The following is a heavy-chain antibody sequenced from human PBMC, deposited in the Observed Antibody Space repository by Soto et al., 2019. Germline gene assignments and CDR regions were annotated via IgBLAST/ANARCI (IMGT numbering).Heavy chain of an antibody. CDR1: GFTFSSYA. CDR3: ARDPGDYYDSSGYGSYFDY. Sequence: GGSLRLSCAASGFTFSSYAMHWVRQAPGKGLEWVAVISYDGSNKYYADSVKGRFTISRDNSKNTLYLQMNGLRAEDTAVYYCARDPGDYYDSSGYGSYFDYWGQGTLVTVS. CDR2: ISYDGSNK. J-gene: IGHJ4*02. D-gene: IGHD3-22*01. V-gene: IGHV3-30-3*01.